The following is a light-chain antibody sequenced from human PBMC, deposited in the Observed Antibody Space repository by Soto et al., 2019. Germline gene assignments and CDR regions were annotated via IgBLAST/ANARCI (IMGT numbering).Light chain of an antibody. J-gene: IGLJ2*01. CDR2: RNN. CDR3: ATWDDSLSGVV. CDR1: SSNLGSYF. Sequence: QSVLTQPPSASGTPGQRVTISCSGSSSNLGSYFVYWFQQLPGTAPKLLIYRNNQRPSGVPDRFSGSKSGTSASLAISGLRSEDEAEYHCATWDDSLSGVVFGGGTKVTVL. V-gene: IGLV1-47*01.